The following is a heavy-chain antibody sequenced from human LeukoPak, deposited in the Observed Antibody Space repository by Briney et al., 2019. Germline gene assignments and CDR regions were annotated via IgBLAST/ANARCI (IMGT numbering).Heavy chain of an antibody. CDR1: GGSISSSSYY. CDR2: IYYSGST. D-gene: IGHD3-22*01. V-gene: IGHV4-39*07. Sequence: SETLSLTCPVSGGSISSSSYYWGWIRQPPGKGLEWIGSIYYSGSTYYNPSLKSRVTISVDTSKNQFSLKLSSVTAADTAVYYCARSDGYGLVGIWGQGTMVTVSS. J-gene: IGHJ3*02. CDR3: ARSDGYGLVGI.